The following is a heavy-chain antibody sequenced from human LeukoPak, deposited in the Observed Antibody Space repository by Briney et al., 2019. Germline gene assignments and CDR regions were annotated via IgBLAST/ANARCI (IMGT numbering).Heavy chain of an antibody. J-gene: IGHJ4*02. D-gene: IGHD3-10*01. CDR1: GGSISNYY. CDR2: IYYTGNT. V-gene: IGHV4-59*08. Sequence: PSETLSLTCTVSGGSISNYYWNWIRQPPGKGLEWIGYIYYTGNTNYNPSLKSRVTISVDTSKNQFSLKLSSVTAADTAVYYCARGADYYGSGSYWFDYWGQGTLVTVSS. CDR3: ARGADYYGSGSYWFDY.